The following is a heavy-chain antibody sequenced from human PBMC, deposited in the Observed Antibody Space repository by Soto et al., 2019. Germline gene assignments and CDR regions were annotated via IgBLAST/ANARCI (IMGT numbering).Heavy chain of an antibody. CDR1: GGSSSRYY. CDR2: IYYSGST. CDR3: ASYCSGRYPRFDP. J-gene: IGHJ5*02. V-gene: IGHV4-59*01. Sequence: SETLSHTCTVSGGSSSRYYWSWIPQPPGKGLGLIGYIYYSGSTNYNPSLKSRVTISVDTSKNLFSLKLGSVTAADTAVYYCASYCSGRYPRFDPWGQVTLVTVSS. D-gene: IGHD3-10*01.